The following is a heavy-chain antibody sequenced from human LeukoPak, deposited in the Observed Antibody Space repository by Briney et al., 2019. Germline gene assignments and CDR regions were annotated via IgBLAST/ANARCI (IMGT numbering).Heavy chain of an antibody. J-gene: IGHJ4*02. CDR3: ARVGSYYDFDY. Sequence: SETLSLTCTVSGGSISGSSYYWGWIRQPPGKGLEWIGSIYYSGSTYYNPSLKGRVTISVDTSKNQFSLKLNSVTATDTAVYYCARVGSYYDFDYWGQGTLVTVSS. CDR2: IYYSGST. V-gene: IGHV4-39*02. CDR1: GGSISGSSYY. D-gene: IGHD1-26*01.